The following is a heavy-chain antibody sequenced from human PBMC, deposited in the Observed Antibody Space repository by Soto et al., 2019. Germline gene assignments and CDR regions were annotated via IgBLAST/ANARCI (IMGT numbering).Heavy chain of an antibody. D-gene: IGHD3-22*01. CDR2: IIPILGIA. J-gene: IGHJ4*02. CDR3: ARLSSGYYSSFDS. CDR1: GGTFSSYT. Sequence: QVQLVQSGAEVKKPGSSVKVSCKASGGTFSSYTISWVRQAPGQGLEWMGRIIPILGIANYAQKFQGRVTITADKPPYTAYMDLSSLRSEDTAVYYGARLSSGYYSSFDSWGQGTLVTVSS. V-gene: IGHV1-69*02.